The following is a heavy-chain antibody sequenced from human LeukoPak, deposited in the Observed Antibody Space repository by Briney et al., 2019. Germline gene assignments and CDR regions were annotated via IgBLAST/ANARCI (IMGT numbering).Heavy chain of an antibody. J-gene: IGHJ5*02. CDR1: GYTFTSYD. CDR2: MNPNSGNT. V-gene: IGHV1-8*03. CDR3: ARAKVVPAAIRRMYNWFDP. Sequence: ASVKVSCKASGYTFTSYDINWVRQATGQGLEWMGWMNPNSGNTGYAQKFQGRVTITRNTSISTAYMELSSLRSEDTAVYYCARAKVVPAAIRRMYNWFDPWGQGTLVTVSS. D-gene: IGHD2-2*02.